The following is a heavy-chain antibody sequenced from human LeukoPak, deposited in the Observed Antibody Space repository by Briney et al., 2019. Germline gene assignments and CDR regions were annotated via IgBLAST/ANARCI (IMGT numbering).Heavy chain of an antibody. CDR2: IYYSGST. V-gene: IGHV4-59*01. CDR1: GGSISSYY. CDR3: ARGTGQWLVFDY. D-gene: IGHD6-19*01. J-gene: IGHJ4*02. Sequence: PSETLSLTCTVSGGSISSYYWSWIRQPPGKGLEWIGYIYYSGSTNYNPSLKSRVTISVDTSKNQFSLKLSSVTAADTAVYCCARGTGQWLVFDYWGQGTLVTVSS.